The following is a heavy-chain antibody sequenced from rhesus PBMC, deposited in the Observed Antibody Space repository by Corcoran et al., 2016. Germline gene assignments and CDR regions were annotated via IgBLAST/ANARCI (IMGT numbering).Heavy chain of an antibody. V-gene: IGHV3-136*01. CDR1: GFTFSSYD. Sequence: EVQLVESGGGLVQPGGSLRLSCAASGFTFSSYDMSWVRQAPGKGLDWVSYIRYTGKTIYDSDSVKGRFTISRDNAKNSLSLQMSSLRAEDTAVYYCTREGYYFDYWGQGVLVTVSS. CDR3: TREGYYFDY. CDR2: IRYTGKTI. J-gene: IGHJ4*01.